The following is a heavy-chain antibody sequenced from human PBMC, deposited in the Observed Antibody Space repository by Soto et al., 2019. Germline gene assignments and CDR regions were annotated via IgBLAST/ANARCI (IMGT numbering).Heavy chain of an antibody. CDR2: INHSGST. CDR1: GGSFSGYY. J-gene: IGHJ5*02. CDR3: ARAGNQRGIVGVPAATDPNWFDP. V-gene: IGHV4-34*01. D-gene: IGHD2-2*01. Sequence: PSETLSLTCAVYGGSFSGYYWSWIRQPPGKGLEWIGEINHSGSTNYNPSLKSRVTISVDTSKNQFSLKLSSVTAADTAVYYCARAGNQRGIVGVPAATDPNWFDPWGQGTLVNVSS.